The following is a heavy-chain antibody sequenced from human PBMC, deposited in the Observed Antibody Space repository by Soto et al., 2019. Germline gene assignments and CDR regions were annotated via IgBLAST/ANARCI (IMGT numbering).Heavy chain of an antibody. CDR1: VYTFTTYA. V-gene: IGHV1-3*01. CDR2: INAGNGNT. D-gene: IGHD3-9*01. J-gene: IGHJ4*02. Sequence: GASVKVSCKASVYTFTTYAIHWVRQAPGQRLEWMGWINAGNGNTKYSQKLQGRVTITRDTSASTAYMELSSLRSEDTAVYYCAREHDFLTGYPLDYWGQGTLVTVSS. CDR3: AREHDFLTGYPLDY.